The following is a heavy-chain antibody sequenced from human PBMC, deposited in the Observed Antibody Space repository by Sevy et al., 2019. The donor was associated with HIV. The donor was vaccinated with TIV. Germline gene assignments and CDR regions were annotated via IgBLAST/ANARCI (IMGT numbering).Heavy chain of an antibody. Sequence: SETLSLTCTVSGGSINSDHWNWIRQPPGKGLGWIGYVYYTGGTNYNTSLKNRVTISVDRTKNQFSLKLTSVTAADTAVYYCARRNDFDIWGQGTMATVSS. V-gene: IGHV4-59*08. J-gene: IGHJ3*02. CDR3: ARRNDFDI. CDR2: VYYTGGT. CDR1: GGSINSDH.